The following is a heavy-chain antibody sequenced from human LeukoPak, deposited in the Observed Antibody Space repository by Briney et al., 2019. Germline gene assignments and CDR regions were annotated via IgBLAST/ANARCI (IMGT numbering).Heavy chain of an antibody. CDR2: ISSSGSTI. CDR1: GFTFSDYY. J-gene: IGHJ3*02. Sequence: PGGSLRLSCAASGFTFSDYYMSWIRQAPGKGLEWVSYISSSGSTIYYADSVKGRFTIPRDNAKNSLYLQMNSLRAEDTAVYYCARDLSPLDAFDIWGQGTMVTVSS. V-gene: IGHV3-11*01. CDR3: ARDLSPLDAFDI.